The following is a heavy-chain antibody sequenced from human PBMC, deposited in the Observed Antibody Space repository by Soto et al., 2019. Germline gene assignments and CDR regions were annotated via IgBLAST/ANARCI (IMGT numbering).Heavy chain of an antibody. Sequence: SETLSLTCTISGISISRGGYYWSWIRQHPGKGLEWIGYIYYSGSTYYNPSLKSRVTISVDTSKNQFSLKLTSVTAADTAVYYCARSVFPWGQGTLVTSPQ. V-gene: IGHV4-31*03. CDR3: ARSVFP. CDR2: IYYSGST. J-gene: IGHJ5*02. CDR1: GISISRGGYY.